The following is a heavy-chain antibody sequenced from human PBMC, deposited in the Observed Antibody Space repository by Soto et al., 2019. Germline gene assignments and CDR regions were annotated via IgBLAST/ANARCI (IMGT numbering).Heavy chain of an antibody. Sequence: SVKVACNSSVYTFTGYGISWVRQAPGQGLEWMGWISAYNGNKNYAQKLQGRVTMTTDTSTRTAYMELRSLRSDDTAVYYCARSGTAAASSYFDLWGRGTLVTVSS. CDR1: VYTFTGYG. CDR2: ISAYNGNK. J-gene: IGHJ2*01. D-gene: IGHD6-13*01. CDR3: ARSGTAAASSYFDL. V-gene: IGHV1-18*01.